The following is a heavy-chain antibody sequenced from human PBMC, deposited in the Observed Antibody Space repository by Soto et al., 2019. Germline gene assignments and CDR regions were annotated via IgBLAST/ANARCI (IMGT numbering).Heavy chain of an antibody. D-gene: IGHD6-25*01. Sequence: QVQLVQSRGEVKKPGASVKVSCKTSGYSFTTYGISWVRQAPGQGLEWMGWISGYNGNTNYAQNLQGRVTMTTDTSTSTAYRELRSLRSDDTAVYYCAREGAAPYCYYGMDVWGQGSTVTGSS. CDR3: AREGAAPYCYYGMDV. J-gene: IGHJ6*02. V-gene: IGHV1-18*01. CDR2: ISGYNGNT. CDR1: GYSFTTYG.